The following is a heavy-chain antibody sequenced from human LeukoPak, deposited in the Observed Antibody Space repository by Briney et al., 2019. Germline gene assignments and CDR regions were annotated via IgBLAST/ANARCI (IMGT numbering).Heavy chain of an antibody. CDR3: ARGRDGYQSAFDI. J-gene: IGHJ3*02. CDR1: GGSVNSGSYY. Sequence: PSETLSLTCTVSGGSVNSGSYYWSWIRQPPGKGLEWIGYISYSGNTKYNPSLKSRVTISVDTSKIQLSLKLSSVTAADTAVYYCARGRDGYQSAFDIWGQGTMVTVSS. CDR2: ISYSGNT. V-gene: IGHV4-61*01. D-gene: IGHD5-24*01.